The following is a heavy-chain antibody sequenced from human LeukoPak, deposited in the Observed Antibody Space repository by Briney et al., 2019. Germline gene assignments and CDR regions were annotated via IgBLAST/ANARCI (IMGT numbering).Heavy chain of an antibody. V-gene: IGHV4-59*08. CDR1: DGSISNYY. CDR2: AFYRGGI. Sequence: SETLSVTCLFFDGSISNYYWSWIRQPPGKGLDWIEYAFYRGGITYTPPLESRVTISVDTSKNQFSLKLTAVTAADTAVYYSARNSAVATSRSWTDRWGEGTLVTV. CDR3: ARNSAVATSRSWTDR. D-gene: IGHD6-19*01. J-gene: IGHJ5*02.